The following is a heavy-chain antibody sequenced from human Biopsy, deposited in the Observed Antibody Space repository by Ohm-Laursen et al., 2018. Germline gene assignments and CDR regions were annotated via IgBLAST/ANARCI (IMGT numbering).Heavy chain of an antibody. D-gene: IGHD1-26*01. Sequence: TLSLTCTVSGGSISSYYWSWIRQPPGKGLEWIGYIYYTGSTTYNPSLKSRVTISVDTSMTHLSLMLTSVTAADTAVYYCARHAPSYSGSYWRYFDLWGRGTLVTVSS. CDR2: IYYTGST. J-gene: IGHJ2*01. V-gene: IGHV4-59*08. CDR1: GGSISSYY. CDR3: ARHAPSYSGSYWRYFDL.